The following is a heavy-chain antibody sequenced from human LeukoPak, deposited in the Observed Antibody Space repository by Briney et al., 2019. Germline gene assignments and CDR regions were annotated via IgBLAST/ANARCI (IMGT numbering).Heavy chain of an antibody. Sequence: PSETLSLTCTVSGGSISSSSYYWGWIRQPPGKGLEWIGSIYYSGSTYYNPSLKSRVTISVDTSKNQFSLKLSSVTAADTAVYCCARREGYDRDFDYWGQGTLVTVSS. D-gene: IGHD5-12*01. J-gene: IGHJ4*02. CDR3: ARREGYDRDFDY. CDR1: GGSISSSSYY. CDR2: IYYSGST. V-gene: IGHV4-39*01.